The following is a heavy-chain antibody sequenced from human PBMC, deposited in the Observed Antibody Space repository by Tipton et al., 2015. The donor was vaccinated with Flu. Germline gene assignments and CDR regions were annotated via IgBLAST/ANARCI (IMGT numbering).Heavy chain of an antibody. J-gene: IGHJ4*02. Sequence: TLSLTCRVSGDSISSYYWSWIRQPPGKGLEWIGDFYYSGSTNYNPSLKSRVTISIDTSKNHLSLKLSSVTAADTAVYYCAGTVAGTRGLARFDHWGQGTLVTVSS. D-gene: IGHD6-19*01. CDR1: GDSISSYY. CDR2: FYYSGST. V-gene: IGHV4-59*08. CDR3: AGTVAGTRGLARFDH.